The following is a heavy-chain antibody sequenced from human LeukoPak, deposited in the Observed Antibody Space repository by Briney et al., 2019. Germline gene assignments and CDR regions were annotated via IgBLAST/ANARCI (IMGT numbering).Heavy chain of an antibody. CDR1: GFTFSSYS. J-gene: IGHJ6*02. V-gene: IGHV3-21*01. CDR3: ARVVVVPAAMGDYYYYGMDV. CDR2: ISSSSSYI. Sequence: GGSLRLSCAASGFTFSSYSMNWVRQAPGKGLEWVSSISSSSSYIYYADSVKGRFTISRDNAKNSLYLQMNSLRAEDTAVYYCARVVVVPAAMGDYYYYGMDVWGQGTTVTVSS. D-gene: IGHD2-2*01.